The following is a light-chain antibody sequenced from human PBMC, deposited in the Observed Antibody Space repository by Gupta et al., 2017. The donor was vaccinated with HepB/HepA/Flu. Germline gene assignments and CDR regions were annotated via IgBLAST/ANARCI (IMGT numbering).Light chain of an antibody. CDR3: QQRSYGHPKPT. CDR2: DAS. V-gene: IGKV3-11*01. CDR1: QSVSSY. Sequence: EIVLTQSPATLSLSPGERATLSCRASQSVSSYLAWYQQKPGQAPRLLIYDASNRATGITARFSGSGDGTDFTLTISSREPEDFAVYYCQQRSYGHPKPTFGQGTKMEIK. J-gene: IGKJ2*01.